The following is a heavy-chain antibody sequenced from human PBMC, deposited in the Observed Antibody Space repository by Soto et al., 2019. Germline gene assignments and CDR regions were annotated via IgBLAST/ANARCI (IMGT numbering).Heavy chain of an antibody. CDR2: IYYSGST. CDR1: GGSVSSGSYY. J-gene: IGHJ4*02. V-gene: IGHV4-61*01. D-gene: IGHD6-19*01. Sequence: PSETLSLTCTVSGGSVSSGSYYWSWIRQPPGKGLEWIGYIYYSGSTNYNPSLKSRVTISVDTSKNQFSLKLSSVTAADTAMYYCARGSSGWYYFDYWGQGTLVTVSS. CDR3: ARGSSGWYYFDY.